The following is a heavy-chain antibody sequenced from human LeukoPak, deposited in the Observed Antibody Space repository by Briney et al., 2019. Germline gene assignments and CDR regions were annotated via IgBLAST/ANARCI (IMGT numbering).Heavy chain of an antibody. CDR1: GYTFTSYA. J-gene: IGHJ4*02. V-gene: IGHV1-3*01. Sequence: GASVKVSCKASGYTFTSYAIHWVRQAPGQRLEWMGWISAGNGNTKYSQNFQGRVTFISNTSATTAFMELSSLRSEDAAVYYCARVSITMVRELDYWGQGTLVTVSS. D-gene: IGHD3-10*01. CDR3: ARVSITMVRELDY. CDR2: ISAGNGNT.